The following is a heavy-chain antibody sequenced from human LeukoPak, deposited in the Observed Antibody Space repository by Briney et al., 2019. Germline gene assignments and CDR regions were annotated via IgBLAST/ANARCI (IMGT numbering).Heavy chain of an antibody. Sequence: RTSETLSLTCAVYGGSFSGYYWSWLRQPPGKGLEWIGEINHSGSTNYNPSLKSRVTISVDRSKNQFSLKLSSVTAAEPAVYYCARVDSSSTEYMDVWGKGTTVTVSS. CDR2: INHSGST. CDR3: ARVDSSSTEYMDV. V-gene: IGHV4-34*01. J-gene: IGHJ6*03. D-gene: IGHD5-18*01. CDR1: GGSFSGYY.